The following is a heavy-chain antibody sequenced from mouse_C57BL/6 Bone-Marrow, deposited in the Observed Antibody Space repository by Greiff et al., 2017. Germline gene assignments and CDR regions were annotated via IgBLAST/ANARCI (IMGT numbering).Heavy chain of an antibody. CDR3: ASEGYSGDFDY. CDR1: GYTFTSYW. J-gene: IGHJ2*01. V-gene: IGHV1-69*01. Sequence: VQLQQPGAELVMPGASVKLSCKASGYTFTSYWMPWVKQRPGQGLEWIGEIEPSDSYTNYNQKLKGKSTLTVDKASSTAYMQLSSLTSEDSAVYSCASEGYSGDFDYWGQGTTLTVSS. D-gene: IGHD2-3*01. CDR2: IEPSDSYT.